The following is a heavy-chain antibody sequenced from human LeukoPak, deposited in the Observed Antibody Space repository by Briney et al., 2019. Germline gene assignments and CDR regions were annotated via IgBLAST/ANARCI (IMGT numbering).Heavy chain of an antibody. CDR1: VGSLSGYY. D-gene: IGHD1-14*01. CDR3: ARARQPLNWINP. Sequence: SETLSLTCAVYVGSLSGYYWSWIRQPPGKGLEWIGEINHSGSTNYNPSLKSRVIISIDPSKNQFSLKLTSVTAADTAVYYCARARQPLNWINPWGQGTLVTVST. V-gene: IGHV4-34*01. CDR2: INHSGST. J-gene: IGHJ5*02.